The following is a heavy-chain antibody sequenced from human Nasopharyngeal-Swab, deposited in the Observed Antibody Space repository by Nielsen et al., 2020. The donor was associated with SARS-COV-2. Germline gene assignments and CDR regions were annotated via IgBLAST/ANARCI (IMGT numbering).Heavy chain of an antibody. CDR3: ARAAEYYYDSRALDGMDV. Sequence: GESLKISCEASGFTFTTSSMNWVRQAPGKGLEWVSSISSSSSYIYYADSVKGRFTISRDNAKNSLYLQMNSLRAEDTAVYYCARAAEYYYDSRALDGMDVWGQGTTVTVSS. V-gene: IGHV3-21*01. J-gene: IGHJ6*02. CDR2: ISSSSSYI. D-gene: IGHD3-22*01. CDR1: GFTFTTSS.